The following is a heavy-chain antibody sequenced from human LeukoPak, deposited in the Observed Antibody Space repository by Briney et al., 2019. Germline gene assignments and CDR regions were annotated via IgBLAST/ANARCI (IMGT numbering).Heavy chain of an antibody. Sequence: PSETLSLTCAVYGGSFSGYYWSWIRQPPGKGLEWIGEINHSGSTNYNPSLKSRVTISVDTSKNQFSLKLSSVTAADTAVYYCARIAYGSGSLVLGMDVWGQGTTVTVSS. CDR2: INHSGST. CDR1: GGSFSGYY. V-gene: IGHV4-34*01. CDR3: ARIAYGSGSLVLGMDV. J-gene: IGHJ6*02. D-gene: IGHD3-10*01.